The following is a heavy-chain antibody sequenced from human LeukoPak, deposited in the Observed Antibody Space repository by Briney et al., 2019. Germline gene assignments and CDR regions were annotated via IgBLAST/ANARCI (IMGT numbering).Heavy chain of an antibody. CDR1: GYTFTNYY. CDR3: AREIGPIQLHLWGSAFDY. Sequence: GASVKVSCKASGYTFTNYYMHWVRQAPGQGLEWMGIINPGGGSRSYAQKLQGRVTMTRDTSTSTVYMELSSLRSEDTAVYYCAREIGPIQLHLWGSAFDYWGQGTLVTVSS. V-gene: IGHV1-46*01. J-gene: IGHJ4*02. D-gene: IGHD5-18*01. CDR2: INPGGGSR.